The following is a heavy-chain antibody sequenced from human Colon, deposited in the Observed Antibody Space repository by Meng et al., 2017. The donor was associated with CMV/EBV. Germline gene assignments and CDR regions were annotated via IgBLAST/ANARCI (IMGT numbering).Heavy chain of an antibody. V-gene: IGHV1-69*13. D-gene: IGHD2-21*01. Sequence: SVKVSCKASGYTFANYAISWVRQAPGQGLEWMGGIIPNFDKPTYAPEFQGRVTITADESTSTAYMDLSSLRSEDTAIYYCARDQIANNYYYYGMDVWGQGTTVTVSS. J-gene: IGHJ6*02. CDR1: GYTFANYA. CDR2: IIPNFDKP. CDR3: ARDQIANNYYYYGMDV.